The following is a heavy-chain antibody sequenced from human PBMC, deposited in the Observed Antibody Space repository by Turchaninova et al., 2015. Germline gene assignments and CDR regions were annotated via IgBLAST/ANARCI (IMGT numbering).Heavy chain of an antibody. CDR3: TTDPGDYPDF. Sequence: EEQLVESGGGLVKPGGSLRLSCATSGFNFINAWMSWFRQVPGRGREGVGRIKSKTDGGKANYAAPVRGKFTISGDDAENTFDFQLNSLKSEDAAMYYCTTDPGDYPDFWGQGTPVTVSS. CDR1: GFNFINAW. V-gene: IGHV3-15*06. D-gene: IGHD4-17*01. CDR2: IKSKTDGGKA. J-gene: IGHJ4*02.